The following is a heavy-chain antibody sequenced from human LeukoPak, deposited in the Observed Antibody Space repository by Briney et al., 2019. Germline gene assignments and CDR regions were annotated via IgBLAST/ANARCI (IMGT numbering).Heavy chain of an antibody. CDR1: GYTFTRYY. CDR3: ARERSSGYNDAFDI. J-gene: IGHJ3*02. Sequence: ASVKVSCKASGYTFTRYYMHWVRQAPGQGLEWMGIINPSGGNTNYAQKFQGRVTMTRDMSTSTVYMELSSLRSEDTAVYYCARERSSGYNDAFDIWGQGTMVTVSP. V-gene: IGHV1-46*01. CDR2: INPSGGNT. D-gene: IGHD3-22*01.